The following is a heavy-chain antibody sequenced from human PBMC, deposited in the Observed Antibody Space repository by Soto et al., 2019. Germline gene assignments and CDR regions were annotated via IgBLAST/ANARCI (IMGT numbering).Heavy chain of an antibody. Sequence: EVQLLESGGGLVQPGGSLRLSCAASGFTFSSYAMSWVRQAPGKGLEWVSAISGSGGSTYYADSVKGRFTISRDNSKNTLYLQMNSLRAEDTAVYYCAKDATAPDSSGYYFHLYYFDYWGQGTLVTVSS. CDR3: AKDATAPDSSGYYFHLYYFDY. CDR1: GFTFSSYA. V-gene: IGHV3-23*01. J-gene: IGHJ4*02. CDR2: ISGSGGST. D-gene: IGHD3-22*01.